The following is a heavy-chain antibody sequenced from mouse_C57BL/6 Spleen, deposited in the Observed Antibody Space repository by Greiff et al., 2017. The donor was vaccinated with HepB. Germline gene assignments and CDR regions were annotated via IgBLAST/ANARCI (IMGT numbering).Heavy chain of an antibody. J-gene: IGHJ3*01. CDR3: ARERGQLRLPAWFAY. Sequence: VQLQQSGAELARPGASVKMSCKASGYTFTSYTMHWVKQRPGQGLEWIGYINPSSGYTKYNQKFKDKATLTADKSSSTAYMQLSSLTSEDSAVYYGARERGQLRLPAWFAYWGQGTLVTVSA. CDR1: GYTFTSYT. D-gene: IGHD3-2*02. CDR2: INPSSGYT. V-gene: IGHV1-4*01.